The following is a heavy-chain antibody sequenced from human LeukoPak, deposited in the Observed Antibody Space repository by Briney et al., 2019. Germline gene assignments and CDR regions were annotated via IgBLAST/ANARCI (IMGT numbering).Heavy chain of an antibody. D-gene: IGHD6-19*01. CDR1: GFTFSSYN. V-gene: IGHV3-21*04. Sequence: PGGSLRLSCAVSGFTFSSYNMNWVRQAPGKGLEWVSSISRSTGNIYSADSVKGRFTISRDNAKNSLYLQMNSLRAEDTAVYYCAKDPYSSGWYWSGMDVWGQGTTVTVSS. CDR2: ISRSTGNI. CDR3: AKDPYSSGWYWSGMDV. J-gene: IGHJ6*02.